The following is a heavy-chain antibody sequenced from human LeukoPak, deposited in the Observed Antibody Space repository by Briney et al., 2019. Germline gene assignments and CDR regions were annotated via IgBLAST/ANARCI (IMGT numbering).Heavy chain of an antibody. CDR2: IIPIFGTA. D-gene: IGHD5-18*01. CDR1: GGTFSSYA. CDR3: ARGRPAARIQLWLPFDY. Sequence: ASVKVSCKASGGTFSSYAISWVRQAPGRGLEWMGGIIPIFGTANYAQKFQGRVTITTDESTSTAYMELSSLRSEDTAVYYCARGRPAARIQLWLPFDYWGQGTLVTVSS. J-gene: IGHJ4*02. V-gene: IGHV1-69*05.